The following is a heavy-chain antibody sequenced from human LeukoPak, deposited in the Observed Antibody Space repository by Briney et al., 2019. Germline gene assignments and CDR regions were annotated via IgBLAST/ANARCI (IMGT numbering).Heavy chain of an antibody. D-gene: IGHD6-19*01. J-gene: IGHJ3*02. CDR2: IIPIFGTA. CDR1: GVTFSSYA. V-gene: IGHV1-69*05. Sequence: SVKVSCKASGVTFSSYAISWGRQAPGQGLEWMGRIIPIFGTANYAQKFQGRVTITTDESTSTAYMELSSLRAEDTAVYYCARDLYSSGWYDAFDIWGQGTMVTVSS. CDR3: ARDLYSSGWYDAFDI.